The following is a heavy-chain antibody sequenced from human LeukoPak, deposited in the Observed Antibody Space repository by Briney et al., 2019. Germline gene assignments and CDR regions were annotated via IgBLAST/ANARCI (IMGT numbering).Heavy chain of an antibody. J-gene: IGHJ4*02. D-gene: IGHD2/OR15-2a*01. V-gene: IGHV3-21*01. CDR1: GFTFSTYG. CDR3: ARDTSDGFDY. Sequence: GGSLRLSCAASGFTFSTYGMTWVRQAPGKGLEWVSSISSSSSYIYYADSVKGRFTISRDNAKNSLYLQMNSLRAEDTAVYYCARDTSDGFDYWGQGTLVTVSS. CDR2: ISSSSSYI.